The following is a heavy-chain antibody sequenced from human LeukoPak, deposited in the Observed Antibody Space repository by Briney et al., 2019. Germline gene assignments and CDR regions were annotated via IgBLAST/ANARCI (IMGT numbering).Heavy chain of an antibody. CDR3: ARDGGYEQQLVHPDNWFDP. J-gene: IGHJ5*02. D-gene: IGHD6-13*01. CDR2: MYYSGST. V-gene: IGHV4-59*01. Sequence: SETLSLTCTVSGGSISSYYWSWIRQPPGKGLEWIGYMYYSGSTNYNPSTNYNPSLKSRVTISVDTSKNQFSLKLSSVTAADTAVYYCARDGGYEQQLVHPDNWFDPWGQGTLVTVSS. CDR1: GGSISSYY.